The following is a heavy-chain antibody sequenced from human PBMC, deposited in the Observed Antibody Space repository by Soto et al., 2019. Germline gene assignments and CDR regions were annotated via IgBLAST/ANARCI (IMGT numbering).Heavy chain of an antibody. CDR2: ISGSGGST. CDR1: GFTFSSYA. Sequence: GGSLRLSCAASGFTFSSYAMSWVRQAPGKGLEWVSAISGSGGSTYYADSVKGRFTISRDNSKNTLYLQMNSLRAEDTAVYYCASRGDYSGSYYYFDYWGQGTLVTVSS. V-gene: IGHV3-23*01. J-gene: IGHJ4*02. CDR3: ASRGDYSGSYYYFDY. D-gene: IGHD1-26*01.